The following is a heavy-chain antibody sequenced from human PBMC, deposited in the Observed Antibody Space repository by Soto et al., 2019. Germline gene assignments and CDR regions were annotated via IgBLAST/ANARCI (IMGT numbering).Heavy chain of an antibody. D-gene: IGHD4-4*01. Sequence: GGSLRLSCAASGFTFSNAWMSWVRQAPGKGLEWVGRIKSKTDGGTTDYAAPVKGRFTISRDDSKNTLYLQMNSLKTEDTAVYYCTAHDYSRPGDYYYYYMDVWGKGTTVTVSS. CDR2: IKSKTDGGTT. CDR1: GFTFSNAW. J-gene: IGHJ6*03. V-gene: IGHV3-15*01. CDR3: TAHDYSRPGDYYYYYMDV.